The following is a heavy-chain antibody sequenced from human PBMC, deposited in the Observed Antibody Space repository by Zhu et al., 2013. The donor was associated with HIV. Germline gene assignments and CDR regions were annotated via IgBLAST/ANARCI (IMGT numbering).Heavy chain of an antibody. CDR3: ARDQGSSTFIYYYYYGMDV. Sequence: QVQLVQSGAEVKKPGASVKVSCKASGYTFTSYGISWVRQAPGQGLEWMGWISAYNGNTNYAQKLQGRVTMTTDTSTSTAYMELRSLRSDDTAVYYCARDQGSSTFIYYYYYGMDVWGQGTTVTVSS. CDR2: ISAYNGNT. J-gene: IGHJ6*02. V-gene: IGHV1-18*01. D-gene: IGHD2-2*01. CDR1: GYTFTSYG.